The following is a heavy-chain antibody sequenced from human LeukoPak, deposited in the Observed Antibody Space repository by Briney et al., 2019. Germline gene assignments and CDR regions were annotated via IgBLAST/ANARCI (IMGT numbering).Heavy chain of an antibody. J-gene: IGHJ3*02. CDR1: GGSISSYY. CDR3: ARDRGSSGYYYVAFDI. V-gene: IGHV4-59*01. D-gene: IGHD3-22*01. Sequence: PSETLSLTCTVSGGSISSYYWSWIRQPPGKGLEWIGCIYYSGSTNYNPSLKSRVTISVDTSKNQFSLKLSSVTAADTAVYYCARDRGSSGYYYVAFDIWGQGTMVTVSS. CDR2: IYYSGST.